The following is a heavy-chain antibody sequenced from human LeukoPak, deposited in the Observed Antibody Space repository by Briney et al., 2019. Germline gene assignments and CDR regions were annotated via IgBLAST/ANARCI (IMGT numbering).Heavy chain of an antibody. D-gene: IGHD3-3*01. CDR1: GFTFSSFA. Sequence: PGGSLRLSCAASGFTFSSFAMNWVRQAPGKGLEWVSSISSISSYIYYADSVKGRFTISRDNAKNSLYLQMNSLRAEETAVYYCARERYYDFWSGGGAGYFDYWGQGTLVTVSS. J-gene: IGHJ4*02. CDR3: ARERYYDFWSGGGAGYFDY. V-gene: IGHV3-21*01. CDR2: ISSISSYI.